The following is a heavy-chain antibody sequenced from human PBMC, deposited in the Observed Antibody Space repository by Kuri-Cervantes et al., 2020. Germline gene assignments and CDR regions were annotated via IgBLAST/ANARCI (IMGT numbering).Heavy chain of an antibody. CDR3: ASCTTSCRRYYYYYMDV. J-gene: IGHJ6*03. V-gene: IGHV4-59*01. D-gene: IGHD2-2*01. CDR2: IYYSGST. Sequence: SETLSLTCTVSGGSISSYYWSWIRQPAGKGLEWIGYIYYSGSTYYNPSLKSRVTISVDTSKNQFSLKLSSVTAADTAVYYCASCTTSCRRYYYYYMDVWGKGTTVTVSS. CDR1: GGSISSYY.